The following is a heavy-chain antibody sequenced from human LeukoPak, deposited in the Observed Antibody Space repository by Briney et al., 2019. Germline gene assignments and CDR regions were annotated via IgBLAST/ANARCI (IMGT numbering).Heavy chain of an antibody. CDR3: ARDQMISAAGLDY. J-gene: IGHJ4*02. Sequence: GGSLRLSCAASGFPLSRYWLSWVRQAPGKGLEWVANIKQVGSEKYYVDSVKGRFTISRDNSKNTLYLQMNSLRAEDTAVYYCARDQMISAAGLDYWGQGTLVPVSS. CDR1: GFPLSRYW. V-gene: IGHV3-7*01. CDR2: IKQVGSEK. D-gene: IGHD6-13*01.